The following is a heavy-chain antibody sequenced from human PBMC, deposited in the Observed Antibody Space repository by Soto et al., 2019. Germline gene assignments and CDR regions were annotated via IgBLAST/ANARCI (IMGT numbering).Heavy chain of an antibody. J-gene: IGHJ2*01. CDR1: GASISSGGYY. Sequence: QVQLQESGPGLVKPSQTLSLTCTVSGASISSGGYYWNWIRQHPGKGLEWIGYIYYSGSTYYNPSLKSRVTISVDTSKNEVSLKRSAVTAADTAVYYCARDGRGRGIAVAGRFWYFDLWGRGTLVTVSS. CDR2: IYYSGST. D-gene: IGHD6-19*01. CDR3: ARDGRGRGIAVAGRFWYFDL. V-gene: IGHV4-31*03.